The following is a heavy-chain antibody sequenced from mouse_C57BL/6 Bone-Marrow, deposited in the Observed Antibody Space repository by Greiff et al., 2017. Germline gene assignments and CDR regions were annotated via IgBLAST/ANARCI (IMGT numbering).Heavy chain of an antibody. CDR3: ARGYDYGYAMDY. D-gene: IGHD2-4*01. J-gene: IGHJ4*01. Sequence: EVQLQQSGPELVKPGASVKMSCKASGYSFTDYNMNWVKQSNGQGLEWIGVINPNYGTTSYNQKFKGKATLTVDQSSSTAYMQLNSLTSEDSAVYYCARGYDYGYAMDYWGQGTSVTGSS. V-gene: IGHV1-39*01. CDR1: GYSFTDYN. CDR2: INPNYGTT.